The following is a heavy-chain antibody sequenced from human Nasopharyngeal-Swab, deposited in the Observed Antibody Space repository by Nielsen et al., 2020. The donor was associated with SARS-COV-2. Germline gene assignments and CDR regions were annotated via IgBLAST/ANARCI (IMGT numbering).Heavy chain of an antibody. V-gene: IGHV3-48*01. D-gene: IGHD3-9*01. CDR2: ISSSSSTI. CDR3: ARDPFQRFFDWFPYGMDV. CDR1: GFTFSRNS. Sequence: GESLKISCAASGFTFSRNSMNWVRQAPGKGLEWVSYISSSSSTIYYADSVKGRFTISRDNAKNSLYLQMNSLRAEDTAVYYCARDPFQRFFDWFPYGMDVWGQGTTVSVSS. J-gene: IGHJ6*02.